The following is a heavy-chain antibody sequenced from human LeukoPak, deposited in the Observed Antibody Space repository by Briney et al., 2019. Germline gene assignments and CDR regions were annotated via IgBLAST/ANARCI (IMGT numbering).Heavy chain of an antibody. CDR2: ISGSGGST. D-gene: IGHD2-21*02. Sequence: GGSLRLSCAASGFTFSSYTMSWVRQAPGKGLEWVSAISGSGGSTYYADSVKGRFTISRDNSKNTLYLQMNSLRAEDTAVYYCAKDGSSIVVVTAIPDDAFDIWGQGTMVSVSS. CDR3: AKDGSSIVVVTAIPDDAFDI. J-gene: IGHJ3*02. CDR1: GFTFSSYT. V-gene: IGHV3-23*01.